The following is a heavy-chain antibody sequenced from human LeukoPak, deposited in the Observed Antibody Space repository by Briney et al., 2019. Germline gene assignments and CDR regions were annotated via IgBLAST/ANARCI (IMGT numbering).Heavy chain of an antibody. J-gene: IGHJ6*02. CDR1: GYTLTELS. CDR2: FDPEDGET. V-gene: IGHV1-24*01. CDR3: ATEGPMVRGVIIGHYYYYYGMDV. D-gene: IGHD3-10*01. Sequence: ASVNVSCKVSGYTLTELSMHWVRQAPGKGLEWMGGFDPEDGETIYAQKFQGRVTMTEDTSTDTAYMELSSLRSEDTAVYYCATEGPMVRGVIIGHYYYYYGMDVWGQGTTVTVSS.